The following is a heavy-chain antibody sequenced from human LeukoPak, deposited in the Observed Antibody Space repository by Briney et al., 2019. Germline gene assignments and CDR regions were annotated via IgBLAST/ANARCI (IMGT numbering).Heavy chain of an antibody. J-gene: IGHJ4*02. V-gene: IGHV3-23*01. CDR2: ISGSGGST. CDR3: AKSSYYDTSGSYREYYFDY. CDR1: RFAFSNYG. D-gene: IGHD3-22*01. Sequence: GGTLRLSCAVSRFAFSNYGMSWVRQAPGKGLEWVSAISGSGGSTYYADSVKGRFTISRDNSKNTLYLQMNSLRAEDTALYYCAKSSYYDTSGSYREYYFDYWGQGALVTVSS.